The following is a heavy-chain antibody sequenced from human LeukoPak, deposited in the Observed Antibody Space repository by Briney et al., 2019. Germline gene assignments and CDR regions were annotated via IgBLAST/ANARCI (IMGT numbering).Heavy chain of an antibody. CDR2: ISGNGAGT. D-gene: IGHD3-22*01. V-gene: IGHV3-23*01. Sequence: TGGSLRLXCAASGFTSSIYAMSWVRQAPGRGLELVSSISGNGAGTFYADSVKGRFTISRDNSKNTLFLQMNRLRAEDSAIYYCAKDRPNYYDSSGHYYRRNGDYWGQGTLVTVSS. CDR1: GFTSSIYA. CDR3: AKDRPNYYDSSGHYYRRNGDY. J-gene: IGHJ4*02.